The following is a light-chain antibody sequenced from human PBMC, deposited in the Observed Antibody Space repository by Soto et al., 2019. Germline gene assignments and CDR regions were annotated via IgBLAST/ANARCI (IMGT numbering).Light chain of an antibody. CDR3: QQYHNWPSRT. CDR1: QNIHNN. J-gene: IGKJ2*01. V-gene: IGKV3-15*01. CDR2: AAS. Sequence: EIMMTQSPVTLSVSPGERATLSCRASQNIHNNLAWYQQRPGQPPRLLVYAASTRATGTPVRFSGGGSGTEFTLTISSLQPEDFAVYYCQQYHNWPSRTFGPGTKLEIK.